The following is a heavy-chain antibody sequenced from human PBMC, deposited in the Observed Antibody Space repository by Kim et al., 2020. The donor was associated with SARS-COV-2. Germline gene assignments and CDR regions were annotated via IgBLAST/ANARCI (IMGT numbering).Heavy chain of an antibody. CDR1: GFTFDDYA. V-gene: IGHV3-9*01. CDR2: ISWNSGSI. D-gene: IGHD3-10*01. CDR3: AKDGGSGSQYYFDY. J-gene: IGHJ4*02. Sequence: GGSLRLSCAASGFTFDDYAMHWVRQAPGKGLEWVSGISWNSGSIGYADSVKGRFTISRDNAKNSLYLQMNSLRAEDTALYYCAKDGGSGSQYYFDYWGQGTLVTVSS.